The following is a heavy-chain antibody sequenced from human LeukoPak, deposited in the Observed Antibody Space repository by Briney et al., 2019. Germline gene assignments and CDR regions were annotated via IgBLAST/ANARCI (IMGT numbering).Heavy chain of an antibody. CDR1: GFTFSSYR. CDR2: ISSSSSTI. V-gene: IGHV3-48*01. D-gene: IGHD3-22*01. Sequence: GGSLRLSCAASGFTFSSYRMNWVRQAPGKGVEWVSYISSSSSTIYYADSVKGRFTISRDNANNSLYLQMNSLRAEDTAVYYCARDHHRRLYDSQARDTFDIWGQGTMVTVS. CDR3: ARDHHRRLYDSQARDTFDI. J-gene: IGHJ3*02.